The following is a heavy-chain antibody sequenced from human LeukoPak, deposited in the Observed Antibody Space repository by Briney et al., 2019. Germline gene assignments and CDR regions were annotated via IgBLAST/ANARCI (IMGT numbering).Heavy chain of an antibody. CDR2: ISGRGGST. V-gene: IGHV3-23*01. D-gene: IGHD4-17*01. CDR1: GFTFSSYW. J-gene: IGHJ4*02. Sequence: GGSLRLSCVASGFTFSSYWMNWVRQAPGKGLEWVSGISGRGGSTFYVDSVKGRFTISRDNSKNTLYLQMNSLRAEDTAIYYCARDDYGETFDYWGQGTLVTVSS. CDR3: ARDDYGETFDY.